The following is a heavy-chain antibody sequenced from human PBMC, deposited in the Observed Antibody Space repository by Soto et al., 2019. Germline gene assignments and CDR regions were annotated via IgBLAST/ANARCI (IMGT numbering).Heavy chain of an antibody. CDR3: ARRIAAAGLNWFDP. J-gene: IGHJ5*02. CDR1: GGSISSGGYY. CDR2: IYYSGST. Sequence: SETLSLTCTVSGGSISSGGYYWSWIRQHPGKGLEWIGYIYYSGSTYYNPSLKSRVTISVDTSKNQFSLKLSSVTAADTAVYYCARRIAAAGLNWFDPWGQGTLVTVSS. V-gene: IGHV4-31*03. D-gene: IGHD6-13*01.